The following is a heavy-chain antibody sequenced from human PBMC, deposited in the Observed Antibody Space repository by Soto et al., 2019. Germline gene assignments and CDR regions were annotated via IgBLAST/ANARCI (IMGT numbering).Heavy chain of an antibody. CDR3: ARVSGIAVAEV. Sequence: QVQLVQSGAEVKKPGASVKVSCKASGYTFTSYAMHWVRQAPGQRLEWMGWINAGNGNTKYSQKFQGRVTITRDTSASTAYMELRSLGSEDTAVFYCARVSGIAVAEVWGQGTLVTVSS. CDR2: INAGNGNT. J-gene: IGHJ4*02. V-gene: IGHV1-3*01. CDR1: GYTFTSYA. D-gene: IGHD6-19*01.